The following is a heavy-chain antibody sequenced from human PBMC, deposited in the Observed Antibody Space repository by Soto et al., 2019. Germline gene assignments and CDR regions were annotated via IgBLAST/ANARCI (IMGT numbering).Heavy chain of an antibody. CDR3: PKHLGSDWFLYNWFNP. D-gene: IGHD3-9*01. CDR1: GFTFSNYA. Sequence: GGSLRLSCAASGFTFSNYAMSWVRQAPGKGLEWVSAIGTRDDIFYADSVEGRFTISRDDSKNTLYLQMNSLRAEDTALYYGPKHLGSDWFLYNWFNPWAQETLSTVS. V-gene: IGHV3-23*01. CDR2: IGTRDDI. J-gene: IGHJ5*02.